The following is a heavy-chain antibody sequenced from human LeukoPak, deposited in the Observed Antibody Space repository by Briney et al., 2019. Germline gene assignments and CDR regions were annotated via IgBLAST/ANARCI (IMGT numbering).Heavy chain of an antibody. V-gene: IGHV3-23*01. J-gene: IGHJ4*02. D-gene: IGHD1-7*01. Sequence: GGSLRLSCAASGFTFSSSAMSWVRQSPGKGLEWVSSLSGDGNYPYHADSVKGRFTISRDNSKNTLYLQMNSLRAEDTAVYYCARNWNYGFDYWGQGTLVTVSS. CDR2: LSGDGNYP. CDR1: GFTFSSSA. CDR3: ARNWNYGFDY.